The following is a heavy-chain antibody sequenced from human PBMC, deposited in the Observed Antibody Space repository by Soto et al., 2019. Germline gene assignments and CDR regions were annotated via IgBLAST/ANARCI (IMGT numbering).Heavy chain of an antibody. CDR3: ANGQKKGTYYDYIWGSYRPYAESDY. V-gene: IGHV3-23*01. CDR1: GFTFSSYA. D-gene: IGHD3-16*02. Sequence: EVQLLESGGGLVQPGGSLRLSCAASGFTFSSYAMSWVRQAPGKGLEWVSAISGSGGSTYYADSVKGRFTISRDNSKNTLYLQMNSLRAEDTAVYYCANGQKKGTYYDYIWGSYRPYAESDYWGQGTLVTVSS. J-gene: IGHJ4*02. CDR2: ISGSGGST.